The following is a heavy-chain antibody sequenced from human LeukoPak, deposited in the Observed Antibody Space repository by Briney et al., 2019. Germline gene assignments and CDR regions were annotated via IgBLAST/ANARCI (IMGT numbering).Heavy chain of an antibody. CDR1: GYTFTNSY. CDR2: SNPSGDST. CDR3: ARWTTTFLDY. D-gene: IGHD1-1*01. Sequence: ASVKVSCKASGYTFTNSYIHWVRQAPGHGLEWMGISNPSGDSTNYAQKFQGRVTMTRDTSTSTVYMDLSSLRSEDTAVYYCARWTTTFLDYWGQGTLVTVSS. J-gene: IGHJ4*02. V-gene: IGHV1-46*01.